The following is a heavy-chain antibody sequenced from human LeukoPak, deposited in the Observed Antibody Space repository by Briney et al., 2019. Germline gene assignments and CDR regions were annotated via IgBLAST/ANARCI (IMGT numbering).Heavy chain of an antibody. CDR1: GDSITSGSYF. J-gene: IGHJ4*02. V-gene: IGHV4-61*02. CDR2: IQASGRT. D-gene: IGHD6-6*01. Sequence: SETLSLTCSVSGDSITSGSYFWSWVRQPAVKGLEWIGRIQASGRTSYNPSLKSRVTIAMDTSKNQFSLKLSFVTAADTALYYCARGVSSAWEVQGYWGQGTLVTVSS. CDR3: ARGVSSAWEVQGY.